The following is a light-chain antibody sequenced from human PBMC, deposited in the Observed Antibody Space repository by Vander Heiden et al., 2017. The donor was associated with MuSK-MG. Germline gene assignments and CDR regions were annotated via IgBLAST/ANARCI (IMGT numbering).Light chain of an antibody. CDR3: QQDNNWPST. J-gene: IGKJ1*01. CDR2: GAS. V-gene: IGKV3-15*01. Sequence: EIVIPQSPATLSVSRGERATLSCRASQSVSSNLAWYQQKPGQAPRLLIYGASTRATGIPARFSGSGSGTEFTLTISSLQSEDFAVYYCQQDNNWPSTFGQGTKVEIK. CDR1: QSVSSN.